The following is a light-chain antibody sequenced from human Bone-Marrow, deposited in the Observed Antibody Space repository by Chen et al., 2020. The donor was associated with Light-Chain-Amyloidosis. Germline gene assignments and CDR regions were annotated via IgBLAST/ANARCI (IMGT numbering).Light chain of an antibody. CDR2: KAS. Sequence: DIPMTQSPSTLSAPVGDTVTITCRASQVISGWLAWYQQKHGKAPKLLIYKASTLNSGVPSRFSGSESGSEFTLTISSLQPDDFATYYFQHSNSYSTFGQGTRLNIK. CDR1: QVISGW. J-gene: IGKJ5*01. CDR3: QHSNSYST. V-gene: IGKV1-5*03.